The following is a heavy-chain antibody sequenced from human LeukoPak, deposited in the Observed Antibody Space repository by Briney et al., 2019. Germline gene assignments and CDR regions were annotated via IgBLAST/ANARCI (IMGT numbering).Heavy chain of an antibody. Sequence: PSETLSLTCTVSGGSLSSGDYYWSWIRQPPGKGLEWIGYIYYSGSTNYNPSLKSRVTISVDTSKNQFSLKLSSVTAADTAVYYCARVTVYTWTSYYYYYYMDVWGKGTTVTVSS. D-gene: IGHD1-20*01. CDR2: IYYSGST. V-gene: IGHV4-61*08. CDR1: GGSLSSGDYY. J-gene: IGHJ6*03. CDR3: ARVTVYTWTSYYYYYYMDV.